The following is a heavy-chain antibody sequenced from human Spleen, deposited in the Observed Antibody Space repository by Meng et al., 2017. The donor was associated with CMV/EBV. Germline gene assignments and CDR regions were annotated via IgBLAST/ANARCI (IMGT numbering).Heavy chain of an antibody. D-gene: IGHD3-22*01. J-gene: IGHJ4*02. Sequence: GGSLRLSCAASGFTFEDYGMSWVRQVPGKGLEWVSGIIWNGAGTSYADSVKGRFIISRDNAKNSLYLQMNSLRAEDTALYYCARGDSSGFDYWGQGTLVTVSS. CDR2: IIWNGAGT. CDR1: GFTFEDYG. V-gene: IGHV3-20*04. CDR3: ARGDSSGFDY.